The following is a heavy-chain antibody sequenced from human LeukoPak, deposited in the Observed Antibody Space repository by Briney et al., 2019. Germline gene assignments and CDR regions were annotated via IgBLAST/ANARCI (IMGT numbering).Heavy chain of an antibody. J-gene: IGHJ4*02. CDR1: GGSISSYY. Sequence: SETLSLTCSVSGGSISSYYWSWIRQPPGKGLKWIGYIYYSGSAYYNPSLKSRVTISLDTSKNQFSLKLSSVTAADTAVYYCALNYYGSGRYFWGQGTLVTVSS. CDR3: ALNYYGSGRYF. V-gene: IGHV4-59*06. CDR2: IYYSGSA. D-gene: IGHD3-10*01.